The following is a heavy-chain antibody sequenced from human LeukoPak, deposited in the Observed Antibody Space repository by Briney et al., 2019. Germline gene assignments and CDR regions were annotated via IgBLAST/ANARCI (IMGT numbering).Heavy chain of an antibody. J-gene: IGHJ4*02. CDR1: GFTCGDYY. CDR2: ISSSGRTI. Sequence: GGSLRLSCEASGFTCGDYYISWNREAARTGREWLSYISSSGRTIYYADSVKGRFTISRDNAKNSLYLQMNSLRVEDTAVYYCARHYYHSSGHGGYWGQGTLVTVSS. D-gene: IGHD3-22*01. CDR3: ARHYYHSSGHGGY. V-gene: IGHV3-11*01.